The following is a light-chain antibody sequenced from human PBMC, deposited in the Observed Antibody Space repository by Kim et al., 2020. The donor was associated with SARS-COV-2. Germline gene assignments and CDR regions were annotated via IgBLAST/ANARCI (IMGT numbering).Light chain of an antibody. V-gene: IGLV3-19*01. CDR1: SLRSYY. J-gene: IGLJ2*01. CDR2: GKN. CDR3: NSRDSSDYHV. Sequence: SSELTQDPAVSVALGQTVRITCQGDSLRSYYASWYQQKPGQAPVLVISGKNNRPSGIPDRFSGSSSGNTASLTITGAQAEDEADYYCNSRDSSDYHVFVG.